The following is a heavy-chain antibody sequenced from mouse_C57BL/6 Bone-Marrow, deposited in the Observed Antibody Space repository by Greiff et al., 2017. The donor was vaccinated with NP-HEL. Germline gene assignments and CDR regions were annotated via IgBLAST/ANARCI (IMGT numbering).Heavy chain of an antibody. V-gene: IGHV5-16*01. Sequence: EVHLVGSEGGLVQPGSSMKLSCTASGFTFSDYYMAWVRQVPEKGLEWVANINYDGSSTYYLDSLKSRFIISRDNAKNILYLQMSSLKSEDTATYYCARLGRGYFDYWGQGTTLTVSS. CDR2: INYDGSST. D-gene: IGHD4-1*01. J-gene: IGHJ2*01. CDR3: ARLGRGYFDY. CDR1: GFTFSDYY.